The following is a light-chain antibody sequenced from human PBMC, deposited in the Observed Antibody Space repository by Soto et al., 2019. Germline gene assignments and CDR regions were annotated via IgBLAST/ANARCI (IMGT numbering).Light chain of an antibody. J-gene: IGKJ4*01. CDR1: QGISSA. Sequence: AFQLTQSPSSLSASVGDRVTITCRARQGISSALAWYQQKPGKAPQLLIYDASSLASGVPSRISGSGAGTDVTLTISSLQPEDFATYYCHQFNSYQLTFGGGTMVEIK. V-gene: IGKV1-13*02. CDR2: DAS. CDR3: HQFNSYQLT.